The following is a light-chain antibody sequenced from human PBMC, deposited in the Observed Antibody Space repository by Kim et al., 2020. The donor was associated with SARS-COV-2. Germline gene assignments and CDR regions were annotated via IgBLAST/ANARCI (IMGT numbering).Light chain of an antibody. CDR1: KLGDKY. CDR2: QDS. J-gene: IGLJ2*01. Sequence: LSPGKPATTPCFGVKLGDKYACWYQQKPGQAPLVVLYQDSKRPSGIPERFSGSNSGNTATLTISGTQAMDEADDYCQSGDSSTAVFGGGTQLTVL. V-gene: IGLV3-1*01. CDR3: QSGDSSTAV.